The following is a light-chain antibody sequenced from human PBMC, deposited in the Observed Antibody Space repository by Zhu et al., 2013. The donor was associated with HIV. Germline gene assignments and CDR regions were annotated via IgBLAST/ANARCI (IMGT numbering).Light chain of an antibody. CDR3: QQYATSPL. CDR1: QRVSDNY. CDR2: GAS. Sequence: EIVLTQSPGTLSLSPGETATLSCRASQRVSDNYLAWYQHKPGQAPRLLIYGASSRATGIPDRFTGSGSQTDFTLTINRLEPEDSAVYYCQQYATSPLFGQGTKLQIK. V-gene: IGKV3-20*01. J-gene: IGKJ2*01.